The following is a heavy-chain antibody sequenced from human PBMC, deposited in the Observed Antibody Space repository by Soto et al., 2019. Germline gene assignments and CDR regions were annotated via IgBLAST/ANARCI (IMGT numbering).Heavy chain of an antibody. CDR2: ISGSGGST. Sequence: EVQLLESGGGLVQPGGSLRLSCAASGFTFSSYAMSWVRQAPGKGLEWVSAISGSGGSTYYADSVKGRFTISRDNSKNPLYLQMNSLRAEDTAVYYCAKVDEPALLRFGDDYWGQGTLVTVSS. V-gene: IGHV3-23*01. CDR1: GFTFSSYA. CDR3: AKVDEPALLRFGDDY. J-gene: IGHJ4*02. D-gene: IGHD3-10*01.